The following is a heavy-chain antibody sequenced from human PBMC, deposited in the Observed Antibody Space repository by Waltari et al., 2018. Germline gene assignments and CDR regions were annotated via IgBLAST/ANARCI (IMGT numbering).Heavy chain of an antibody. D-gene: IGHD1-26*01. J-gene: IGHJ4*02. Sequence: DVQLVESGGGLVQPGRSLRLSCAASGFTFAAYALHWVRQAPGKGLEWVSGISWNSGSIGYADSVKGRFTISRDNAKNSLYLQMNSLRAEDTALYYCAKDMSGSYLAPDYWGQGTLVTVSS. CDR1: GFTFAAYA. V-gene: IGHV3-9*01. CDR2: ISWNSGSI. CDR3: AKDMSGSYLAPDY.